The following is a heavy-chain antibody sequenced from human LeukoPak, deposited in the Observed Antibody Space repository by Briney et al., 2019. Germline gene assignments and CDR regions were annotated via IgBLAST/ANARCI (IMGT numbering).Heavy chain of an antibody. Sequence: PGGTLRLSCAASGFTFSSYGMHWVRQAPGKGPERVTFIRYDGSNKHYADCVKGRFTISRDNSKSTLYLQMSSLRAEDTAVYYCAKDSAPYQLLYDWFDPWGQGTLVTVSS. J-gene: IGHJ5*02. CDR2: IRYDGSNK. CDR1: GFTFSSYG. D-gene: IGHD2-2*02. V-gene: IGHV3-30*02. CDR3: AKDSAPYQLLYDWFDP.